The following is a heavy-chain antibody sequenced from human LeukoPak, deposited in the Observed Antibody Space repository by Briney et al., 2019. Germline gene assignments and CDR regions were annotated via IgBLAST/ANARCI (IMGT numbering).Heavy chain of an antibody. V-gene: IGHV3-21*01. D-gene: IGHD3-22*01. CDR3: ARDPTYYYDSSGFHPPDY. CDR1: GFTFSSYS. Sequence: PGGSLRLSCAASGFTFSSYSMNWVRQAPGKGLEWVSSISSSSSYIYYADSVKGRFTISRDNAKNSLYLQMNSLRAEDTAVYYCARDPTYYYDSSGFHPPDYWGQGTLVTVSS. CDR2: ISSSSSYI. J-gene: IGHJ4*02.